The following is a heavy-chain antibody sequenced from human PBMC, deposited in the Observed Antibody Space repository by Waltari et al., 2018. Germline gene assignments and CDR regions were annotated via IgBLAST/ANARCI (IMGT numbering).Heavy chain of an antibody. V-gene: IGHV4-59*01. J-gene: IGHJ5*02. CDR2: IYYSGRT. CDR1: GGSISSYY. CDR3: ARGGGYSYGFNWFDP. Sequence: QVQLQESGPGLVKPSETLSLTCTVSGGSISSYYWSWIRQPPGKGLEWIGYIYYSGRTNYNPSLKSRVTISVDTSKNQFSLKLSSVTAADTAVYYCARGGGYSYGFNWFDPWGQGTLVTVSS. D-gene: IGHD5-18*01.